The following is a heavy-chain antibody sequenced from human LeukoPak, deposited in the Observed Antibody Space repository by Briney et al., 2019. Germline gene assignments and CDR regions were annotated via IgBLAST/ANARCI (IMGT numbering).Heavy chain of an antibody. Sequence: ASVKVSCKASGYTFTGYYMHWVRQAPGQGLEWMGWNNPNSGGTNYAQKFQGRVTMTRDTSISTAYMELSRLRSDDTAVYYCARLSADFWSGYYTPYYYYYMDVWGKGTTVTVSS. D-gene: IGHD3-3*01. CDR2: NNPNSGGT. V-gene: IGHV1-2*02. CDR1: GYTFTGYY. J-gene: IGHJ6*03. CDR3: ARLSADFWSGYYTPYYYYYMDV.